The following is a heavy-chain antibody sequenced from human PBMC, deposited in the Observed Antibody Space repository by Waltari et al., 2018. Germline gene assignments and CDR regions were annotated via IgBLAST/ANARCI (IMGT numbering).Heavy chain of an antibody. V-gene: IGHV3-15*07. CDR1: GFSFSNAW. J-gene: IGHJ6*02. CDR3: TPPPYYYYYGMDV. CDR2: IKTRADGGTA. Sequence: EVQLVESGGGLVNPGGSLRLSCAASGFSFSNAWMNWVRQAPGKGREWVGRIKTRADGGTADYAAPVRGRFTISRDDSQNTLYLQMNSLKTEDTAVYYCTPPPYYYYYGMDVWGQGTTVTVSS.